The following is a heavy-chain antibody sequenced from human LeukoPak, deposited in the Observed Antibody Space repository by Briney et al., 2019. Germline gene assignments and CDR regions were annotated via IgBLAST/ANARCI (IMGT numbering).Heavy chain of an antibody. CDR3: TSPLVGYSSSWYDWNPYYYGMDV. V-gene: IGHV3-73*01. CDR2: IRSKANSYAT. Sequence: GGSLRLSCAASGFTFSGSAMHWVRQASGKGLEWVGRIRSKANSYATAYAASVKGRFTISRDDSKNTAYLQMNSLKTEDTAVYYCTSPLVGYSSSWYDWNPYYYGMDVWGQGTTVTVSS. D-gene: IGHD6-13*01. J-gene: IGHJ6*02. CDR1: GFTFSGSA.